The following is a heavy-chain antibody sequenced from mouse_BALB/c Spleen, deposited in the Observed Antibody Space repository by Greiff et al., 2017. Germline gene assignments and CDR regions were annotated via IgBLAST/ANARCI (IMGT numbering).Heavy chain of an antibody. V-gene: IGHV5-6*02. CDR1: GFTFSSYG. CDR2: ISSGGSYT. D-gene: IGHD2-1*01. CDR3: AREGNYYFDD. J-gene: IGHJ2*01. Sequence: EVKLEESGGDLVKPGGSLKFSCAASGFTFSSYGMSWVRQTPDKRLEWVATISSGGSYTYYPDSVKGRFTISRDNAKNTLYLQMSSLKSEDTAMYYCAREGNYYFDDWGQGTTLTVSS.